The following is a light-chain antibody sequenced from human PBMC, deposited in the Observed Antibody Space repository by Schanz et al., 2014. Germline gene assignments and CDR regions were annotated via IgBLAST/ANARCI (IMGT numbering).Light chain of an antibody. V-gene: IGLV2-23*02. CDR1: SSDVGSYNL. CDR3: CSYAGSSTLGV. CDR2: EVS. Sequence: QSALTQPASVSGSPGQSITISCTGTSSDVGSYNLVSWYQQYPGKAPKLIIYEVSERPSGVSNRFSGSKSGNTASLTISGLQAEDEADYYCCSYAGSSTLGVFGGGTKLTVL. J-gene: IGLJ2*01.